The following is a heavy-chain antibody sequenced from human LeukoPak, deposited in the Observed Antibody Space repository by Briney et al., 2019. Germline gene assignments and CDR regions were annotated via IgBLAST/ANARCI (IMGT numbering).Heavy chain of an antibody. CDR2: ISSSGGTI. Sequence: PGGSLRLSCAASGFTFSTYEMNWGRQAPGKGLEWVSYISSSGGTIYYADSVKGRFTISRDNAKNSLYLQMNSLRAEDTAVYYCAGGDSSGYYPIDYWGQGTLVTVSS. CDR3: AGGDSSGYYPIDY. CDR1: GFTFSTYE. V-gene: IGHV3-48*03. J-gene: IGHJ4*02. D-gene: IGHD3-22*01.